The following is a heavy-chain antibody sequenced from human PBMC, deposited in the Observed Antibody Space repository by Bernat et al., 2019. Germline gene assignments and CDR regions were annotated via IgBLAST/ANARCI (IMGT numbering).Heavy chain of an antibody. Sequence: EVQLVESGGGLVQPGGSLRLSCAASGFTFSTYWMSWVRQAPGKGLEWVANIKQDGSETYYVDAVKSRFTTSRDNAKTSLYLQMKSLRAEETAGYFCARRYGSSTSCYCSSDSDAFDMWGQGTMVTVSS. CDR3: ARRYGSSTSCYCSSDSDAFDM. D-gene: IGHD2-2*01. CDR1: GFTFSTYW. V-gene: IGHV3-7*01. J-gene: IGHJ3*02. CDR2: IKQDGSET.